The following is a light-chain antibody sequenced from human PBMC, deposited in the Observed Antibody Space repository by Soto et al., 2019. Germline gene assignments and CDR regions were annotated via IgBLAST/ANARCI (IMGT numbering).Light chain of an antibody. Sequence: ERVMTQSPATLSVSPGERATLSCRASQSVSSNLAWYQQKPGQAPRLLVYGASTRATGIPGRFSGSGSGTEFTLTISSLQSEDFAVYYCQQYNNWPITFGQGTRLEIK. CDR3: QQYNNWPIT. CDR1: QSVSSN. J-gene: IGKJ5*01. CDR2: GAS. V-gene: IGKV3-15*01.